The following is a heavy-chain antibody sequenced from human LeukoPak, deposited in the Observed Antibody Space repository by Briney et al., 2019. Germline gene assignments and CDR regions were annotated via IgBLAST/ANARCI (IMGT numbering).Heavy chain of an antibody. CDR3: ARAFRGYTFGFDS. CDR2: ISSSSSTI. CDR1: GFTFSNYN. V-gene: IGHV3-48*01. J-gene: IGHJ4*02. Sequence: GGSLRLSCAASGFTFSNYNMNWVRQAPGKGLEWVSYISSSSSTIYYADSVKGRFTISRDNAKNSLYLQMNSLRAEGTSVYYCARAFRGYTFGFDSWGQGTLVTVSS. D-gene: IGHD5-18*01.